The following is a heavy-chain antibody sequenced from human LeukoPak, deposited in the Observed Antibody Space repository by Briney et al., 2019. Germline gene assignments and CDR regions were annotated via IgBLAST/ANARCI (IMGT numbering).Heavy chain of an antibody. CDR2: ITPIFGTA. CDR3: ARGGSSGYFDY. J-gene: IGHJ4*02. D-gene: IGHD3-22*01. CDR1: GGTFSSSA. V-gene: IGHV1-69*05. Sequence: SVKVSCKASGGTFSSSAISWVRQAPGQGLEWMGGITPIFGTANYAQKFQGRVTITTDESTSTAYMELSSLRSEDTAVYYCARGGSSGYFDYWGQGTLVTVSS.